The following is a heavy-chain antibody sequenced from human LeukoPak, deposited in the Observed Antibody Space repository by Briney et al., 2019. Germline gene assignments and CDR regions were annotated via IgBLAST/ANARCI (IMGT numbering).Heavy chain of an antibody. CDR1: GYRFTGYN. J-gene: IGHJ6*02. Sequence: ASVKVSCKASGYRFTGYNIDWVRQAPGQGPEWMGRINAENGDTKYSQKFQGRVTITRDTSASTAYMELSSLRSEDTAVYYCARPVTALDYGMDVWGQGTTVTVSS. CDR3: ARPVTALDYGMDV. V-gene: IGHV1-3*01. D-gene: IGHD4-17*01. CDR2: INAENGDT.